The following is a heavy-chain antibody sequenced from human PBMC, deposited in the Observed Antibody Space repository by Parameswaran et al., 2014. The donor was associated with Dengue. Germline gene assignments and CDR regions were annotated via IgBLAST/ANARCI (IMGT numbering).Heavy chain of an antibody. CDR3: AKDKYSSSFDY. CDR2: ISYDGSNK. V-gene: IGHV3-30*18. Sequence: WIRQPPGKGLEWVAVISYDGSNKYYADSVKGRFTISRDNSKNTLYLQMNSLRAEDTAVYYCAKDKYSSSFDYWGQGTLVTVSS. D-gene: IGHD6-13*01. J-gene: IGHJ4*02.